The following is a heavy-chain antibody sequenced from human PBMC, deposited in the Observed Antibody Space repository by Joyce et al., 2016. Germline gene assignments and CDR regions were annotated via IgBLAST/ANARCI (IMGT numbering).Heavy chain of an antibody. J-gene: IGHJ3*02. CDR2: IATSNGVT. CDR1: GYSFINHG. Sequence: QVRLLQSGGEVKKPGASVKVSCKASGYSFINHGISWVRQAPGQGLEWMGFIATSNGVTNYAQPFQGIVTMTMDTSTNTVYMELRSLTSDDTAAYYCARDSSDYYYDNRGYYRHDSFDIWGPGTWVVVSS. V-gene: IGHV1-18*04. D-gene: IGHD3-22*01. CDR3: ARDSSDYYYDNRGYYRHDSFDI.